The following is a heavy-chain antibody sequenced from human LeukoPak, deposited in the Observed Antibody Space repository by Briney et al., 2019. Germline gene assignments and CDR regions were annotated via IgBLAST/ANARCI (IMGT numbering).Heavy chain of an antibody. CDR1: GGSISTYY. V-gene: IGHV4-59*08. CDR3: ARQRQHCDGGSCFPPDH. J-gene: IGHJ4*01. D-gene: IGHD2-15*01. Sequence: PSETLSLTCTVSGGSISTYYWSWIRQPPGKGLEWIGYISYTVTSNYNPSLKSRLTISVDMAKNQFSLKLNSMTATDTAIYYCARQRQHCDGGSCFPPDHWGPGTPVTVSS. CDR2: ISYTVTS.